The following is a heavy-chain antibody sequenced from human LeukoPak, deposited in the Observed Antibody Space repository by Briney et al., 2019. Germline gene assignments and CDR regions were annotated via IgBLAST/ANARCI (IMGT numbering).Heavy chain of an antibody. CDR1: GFTCSTYV. D-gene: IGHD1-14*01. V-gene: IGHV3-53*01. Sequence: GGSLRLSCAASGFTCSTYVMSWVRQAPGKGLEWVSVIYRGGSTYYADSVKGRFTISRDNSKNTLYLQMNSLRAEDTAVYYCARRTSQFDYWGQGTLVTVSS. J-gene: IGHJ4*02. CDR3: ARRTSQFDY. CDR2: IYRGGST.